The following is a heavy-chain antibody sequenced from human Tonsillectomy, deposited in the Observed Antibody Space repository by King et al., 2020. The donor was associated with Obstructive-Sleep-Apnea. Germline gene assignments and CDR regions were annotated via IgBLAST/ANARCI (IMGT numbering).Heavy chain of an antibody. D-gene: IGHD5-18*01. J-gene: IGHJ4*02. CDR1: GFTFSSYD. Sequence: VQLVESGGGLVQPGGSLRLSCPASGFTFSSYDMSWVRQAPGKGLEWVSAISGSGGGTFYTDAVKGRFTISRDNAKNMRNLQMNSLRAEDTAVYYCATGENSYLKETFHYWGQGTLVTVSS. V-gene: IGHV3-23*04. CDR2: ISGSGGGT. CDR3: ATGENSYLKETFHY.